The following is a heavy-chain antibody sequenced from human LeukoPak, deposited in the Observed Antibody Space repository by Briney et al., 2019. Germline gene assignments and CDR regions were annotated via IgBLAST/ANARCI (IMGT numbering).Heavy chain of an antibody. Sequence: GGSLRLSCAASGFTFSSYAMSWVRQAPGKGLEWVSAISGSGGSTYYADSVKGRFTISRDNSKNTLYLQMNSLRAEDTAVYYCAKGGIVATYYYGMDVWGQGTTVTVSS. J-gene: IGHJ6*02. CDR3: AKGGIVATYYYGMDV. V-gene: IGHV3-23*01. CDR2: ISGSGGST. CDR1: GFTFSSYA. D-gene: IGHD2-15*01.